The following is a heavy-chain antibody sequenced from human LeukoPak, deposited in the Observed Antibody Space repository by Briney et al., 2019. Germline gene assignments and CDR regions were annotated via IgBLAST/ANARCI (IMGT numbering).Heavy chain of an antibody. J-gene: IGHJ4*02. CDR2: ISSSGSTI. D-gene: IGHD3-3*01. V-gene: IGHV3-11*04. Sequence: GGSLRLSCAASGFTFSDYYMSWIGQAPGKGLEWVSYISSSGSTIYYADSVKGRFTISRDNAKNSLYLQRNSLRAEDTAVYYCARVPYYDFWSGYLADYWGQGTLVTVSS. CDR1: GFTFSDYY. CDR3: ARVPYYDFWSGYLADY.